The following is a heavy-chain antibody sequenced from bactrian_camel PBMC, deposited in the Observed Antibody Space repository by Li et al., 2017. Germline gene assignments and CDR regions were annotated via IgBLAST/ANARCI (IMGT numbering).Heavy chain of an antibody. D-gene: IGHD3*01. V-gene: IGHV3S40*01. CDR2: IHIISGTS. CDR1: GYNDRY. J-gene: IGHJ4*01. Sequence: VQLVESGGGSVQPGGSLKLSCTGSGYNDRYMGWFRQPLGEEEREGVAVIHIISGTSYYGDAVEGRFSISKDSAKNTLYLEMNSLKPEDTDMYYCAACSDPFFGQGTQVTVS.